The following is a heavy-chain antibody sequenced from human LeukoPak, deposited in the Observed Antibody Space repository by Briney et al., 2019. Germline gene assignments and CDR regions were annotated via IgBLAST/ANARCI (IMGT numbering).Heavy chain of an antibody. D-gene: IGHD6-6*01. CDR1: GGSISSFY. V-gene: IGHV4-4*07. CDR2: ISTRGNA. CDR3: ARGLQNRSSGIRFDVFQI. J-gene: IGHJ3*02. Sequence: PSETLSLTCSVSGGSISSFYWSWVRRPAGKGLEWIGRISTRGNADYNPSLKSRVTLSVDTSKNQFSLKLSSVTAADTAVYYCARGLQNRSSGIRFDVFQIWGQGTMVTVSS.